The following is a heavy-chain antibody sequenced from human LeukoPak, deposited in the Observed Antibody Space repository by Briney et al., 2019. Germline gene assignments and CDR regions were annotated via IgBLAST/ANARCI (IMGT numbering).Heavy chain of an antibody. J-gene: IGHJ2*01. CDR3: ARGPEYWYFDL. CDR2: IYCSGST. CDR1: GGSISSGDYY. D-gene: IGHD1-14*01. V-gene: IGHV4-30-4*08. Sequence: PSETLSLTCTVSGGSISSGDYYWSWIRQPPGKGLEWIGYIYCSGSTYYNPSLKSRVTISVDTSKNQFSLKLSSVTAADTAVYYCARGPEYWYFDLWGRGTLVTVSS.